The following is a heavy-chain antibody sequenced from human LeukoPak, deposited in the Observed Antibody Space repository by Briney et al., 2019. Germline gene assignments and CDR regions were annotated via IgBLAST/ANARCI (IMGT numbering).Heavy chain of an antibody. Sequence: SEALSLTCTVSGVSISSSNSYWGWIRQPPGKGLEWIGSIYYSGNTYYNASLKSQVSISIDTSKNQFSLRLTSVTASDTAVYYCARQTGSGLFILPGGQGTLVTVSS. CDR2: IYYSGNT. V-gene: IGHV4-39*01. D-gene: IGHD3/OR15-3a*01. CDR1: GVSISSSNSY. J-gene: IGHJ4*02. CDR3: ARQTGSGLFILP.